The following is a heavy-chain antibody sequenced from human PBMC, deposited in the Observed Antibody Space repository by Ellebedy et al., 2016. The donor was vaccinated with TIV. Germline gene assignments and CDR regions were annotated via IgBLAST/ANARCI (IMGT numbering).Heavy chain of an antibody. CDR2: IHYSGTT. CDR3: AKYYCPNGVCYHFDY. J-gene: IGHJ4*02. D-gene: IGHD2-8*01. CDR1: GGSISGHY. Sequence: SKTLSLTCTVSGGSISGHYWSWIRQSPGKGLEWIGFIHYSGTTTYNPSLNSRVTMSVDTSKNQFSLRLSSVTAADTAVYFCAKYYCPNGVCYHFDYWGRGTLVTVSS. V-gene: IGHV4-59*11.